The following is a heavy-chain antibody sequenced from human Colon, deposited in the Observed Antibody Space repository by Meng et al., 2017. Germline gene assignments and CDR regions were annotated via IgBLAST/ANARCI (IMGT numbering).Heavy chain of an antibody. D-gene: IGHD1-26*01. CDR2: ISSSSSYI. CDR3: ARESRGASPGPFDI. Sequence: GESLKISCAASGFTFSSYSMNWVRQAPGKGLEGVSSISSSSSYIYYADSVKGRFTISRDNAKNSLYLQMNSLRAEDTAVYYCARESRGASPGPFDIWGQGTMVTVSS. CDR1: GFTFSSYS. J-gene: IGHJ3*02. V-gene: IGHV3-21*01.